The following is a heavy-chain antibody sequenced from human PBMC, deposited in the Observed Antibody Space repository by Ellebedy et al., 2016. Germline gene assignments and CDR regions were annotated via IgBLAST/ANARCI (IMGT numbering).Heavy chain of an antibody. Sequence: GESLKISCAASGFTVSTNYMKWVRQAPGKGLEWVSAIFSDGNTYYEDSVKGRFTISRDNSKNTLYLQMNSLRAEDTAVYYCARGVRSGWFDPWGQGTMVTVSS. CDR1: GFTVSTNY. J-gene: IGHJ5*02. CDR3: ARGVRSGWFDP. CDR2: IFSDGNT. V-gene: IGHV3-53*01. D-gene: IGHD2-8*01.